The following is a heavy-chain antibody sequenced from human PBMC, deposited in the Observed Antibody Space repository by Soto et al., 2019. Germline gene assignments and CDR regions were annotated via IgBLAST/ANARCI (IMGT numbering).Heavy chain of an antibody. D-gene: IGHD3-10*01. J-gene: IGHJ6*02. CDR1: GFTYGAYE. CDR2: ISSSGSIR. V-gene: IGHV3-48*03. CDR3: ARELRTLDRGVTYSMDV. Sequence: EVQLVESGGGLVQPGGSLRLSCAVSGFTYGAYEMNWVRQAPGKGLEWVAYISSSGSIRYYADSVQGRFTISRDNANNSLYLQMNSLRAEDTAVYYCARELRTLDRGVTYSMDVWGRGTTVTVTS.